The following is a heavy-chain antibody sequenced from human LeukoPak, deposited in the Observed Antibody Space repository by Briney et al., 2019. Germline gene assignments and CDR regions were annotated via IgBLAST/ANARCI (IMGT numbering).Heavy chain of an antibody. V-gene: IGHV4-30-4*01. CDR3: ARGSDYYDSSGLNYFDY. J-gene: IGHJ4*02. CDR1: GGSISSGDYY. Sequence: SETLSLTCTVSGGSISSGDYYWSWIRQPPGKGLEWIGYIYYSESTYYNPSLKSRVTISVDTSKNQFSLKLSSVTAADTAVYYCARGSDYYDSSGLNYFDYWGRGTLVTVSS. D-gene: IGHD3-22*01. CDR2: IYYSEST.